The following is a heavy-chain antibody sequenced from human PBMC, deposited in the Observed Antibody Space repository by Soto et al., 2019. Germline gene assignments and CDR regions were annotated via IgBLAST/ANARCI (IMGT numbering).Heavy chain of an antibody. J-gene: IGHJ3*02. D-gene: IGHD3-9*01. CDR1: GFTFSSYW. V-gene: IGHV3-7*01. CDR3: ARAGRITIFTTGYPLNAFDI. CDR2: IKQDGSEK. Sequence: EVQLVESGGGLVQPGGSLRLSCAASGFTFSSYWMSWVRQAPGKGLEWVANIKQDGSEKYYVDSGKGRFTISGDNAKNSLYLQMNSLRAEDAAEYYCARAGRITIFTTGYPLNAFDIWGQGTMVTVSS.